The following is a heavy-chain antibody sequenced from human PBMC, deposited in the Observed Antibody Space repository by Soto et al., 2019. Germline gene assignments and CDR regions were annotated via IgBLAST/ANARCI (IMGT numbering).Heavy chain of an antibody. D-gene: IGHD2-2*01. V-gene: IGHV1-2*04. CDR2: INPNSGGT. J-gene: IGHJ5*02. CDR3: AREDIVVVPAARTRGWFDP. CDR1: GYTFTGYY. Sequence: ASVKVSCKASGYTFTGYYMHWVRQAPAQGLAWMGWINPNSGGTNYAQKFQGWVTMTRDTSISTAYMELSRLRSDDTAVYYCAREDIVVVPAARTRGWFDPWGQGTLVTVSS.